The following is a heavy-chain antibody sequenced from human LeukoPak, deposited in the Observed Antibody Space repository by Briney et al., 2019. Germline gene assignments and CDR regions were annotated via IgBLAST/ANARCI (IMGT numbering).Heavy chain of an antibody. J-gene: IGHJ4*02. D-gene: IGHD4-17*01. Sequence: GGSLRLSCAASGFTFDDYAMHWVRQAPGKGLEWVSGISWNSGSIGYADSVKGRFTISRDNAKNSLYLQMNSLRAEDTALYYCAKDVIATVTQGIDYWGQGTLVTVSS. CDR2: ISWNSGSI. V-gene: IGHV3-9*01. CDR3: AKDVIATVTQGIDY. CDR1: GFTFDDYA.